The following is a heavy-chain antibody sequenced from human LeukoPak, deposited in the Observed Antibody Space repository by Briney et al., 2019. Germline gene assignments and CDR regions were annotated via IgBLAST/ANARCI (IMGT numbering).Heavy chain of an antibody. CDR1: GFTFSSYW. V-gene: IGHV3-74*01. Sequence: PGGSLRLSCAASGFTFSSYWMHWVRQAPGKGLVWVSRINSDGSSTSYADSVKGRFTISRDNAKNTLYLQMNSPRAEDTAVYYCARGHIVVLTAPDYWGQGTLVTFSS. CDR3: ARGHIVVLTAPDY. J-gene: IGHJ4*02. D-gene: IGHD2-21*02. CDR2: INSDGSST.